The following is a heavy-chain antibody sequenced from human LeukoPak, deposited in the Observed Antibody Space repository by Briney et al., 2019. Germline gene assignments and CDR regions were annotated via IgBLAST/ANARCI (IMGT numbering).Heavy chain of an antibody. CDR2: IYYSGST. D-gene: IGHD6-19*01. V-gene: IGHV4-59*01. Sequence: SETLSLTCTVSGGSISRCYWSWIRQPPGKGLEWIGYIYYSGSTNYNPSLKSRVTISVDTSKNQFSLKLSSLTAEDTAVYYCSRGRGSSGRYYFDYWGQGTLVTVSS. CDR3: SRGRGSSGRYYFDY. J-gene: IGHJ4*02. CDR1: GGSISRCY.